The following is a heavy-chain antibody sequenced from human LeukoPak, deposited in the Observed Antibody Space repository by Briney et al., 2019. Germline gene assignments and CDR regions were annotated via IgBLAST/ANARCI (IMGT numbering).Heavy chain of an antibody. CDR3: ARGAIDGYNW. Sequence: PAGSLRLSCAASGFTFRSYWMTWVRQAPGKGLEWVANIKQDGSEEYYVDSVKGRFTISRDNTKNSLYLQMNSLRADDTAVYYCARGAIDGYNWWGRGTLHSVPS. CDR1: GFTFRSYW. V-gene: IGHV3-7*04. CDR2: IKQDGSEE. J-gene: IGHJ4*02. D-gene: IGHD5-24*01.